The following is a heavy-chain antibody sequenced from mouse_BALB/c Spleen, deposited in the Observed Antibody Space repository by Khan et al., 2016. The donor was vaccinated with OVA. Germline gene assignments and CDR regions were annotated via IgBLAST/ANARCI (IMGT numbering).Heavy chain of an antibody. J-gene: IGHJ3*01. CDR3: ARGYYGVPFSY. V-gene: IGHV5-4*02. CDR1: GFTFRDYY. D-gene: IGHD2-13*01. CDR2: ISDGGIYT. Sequence: EVELVESGGGLVKPGGSLKLSCAASGFTFRDYYMYWVRQTPEKRLEWVATISDGGIYTYYPDSVKGRFTISRVDAKNNLYLQVSSLKSEDTAMYYCARGYYGVPFSYWGQGTLVTVSA.